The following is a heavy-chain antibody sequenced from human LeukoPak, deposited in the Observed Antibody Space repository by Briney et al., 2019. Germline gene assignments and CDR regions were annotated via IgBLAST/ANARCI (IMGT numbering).Heavy chain of an antibody. CDR1: GGSISSYY. D-gene: IGHD1-26*01. V-gene: IGHV4-59*08. CDR3: ATTYEGRGATTGGGFDY. CDR2: IYYSGST. J-gene: IGHJ4*02. Sequence: PSETLSLTCTVSGGSISSYYWSWIRQPPGKGLEWIGYIYYSGSTNYNPSLKSRVTISVDTSKNQFSLKLSSVTAADTAVYYCATTYEGRGATTGGGFDYWGQGTLVTVSS.